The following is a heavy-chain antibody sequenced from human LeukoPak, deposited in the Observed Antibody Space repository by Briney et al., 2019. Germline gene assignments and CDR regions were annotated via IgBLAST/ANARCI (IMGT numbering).Heavy chain of an antibody. Sequence: GGSLRLSCAASGFTFSSYWMHWVRQAPGKGLEWVSGINWNGGSTGYAGSVKGRFTISRDNAKNSLYLQMNSLRAEDTALYYCARRDIVVVPAAIFGAFDIWGQGTMVTVSS. V-gene: IGHV3-20*04. J-gene: IGHJ3*02. CDR3: ARRDIVVVPAAIFGAFDI. CDR1: GFTFSSYW. D-gene: IGHD2-2*02. CDR2: INWNGGST.